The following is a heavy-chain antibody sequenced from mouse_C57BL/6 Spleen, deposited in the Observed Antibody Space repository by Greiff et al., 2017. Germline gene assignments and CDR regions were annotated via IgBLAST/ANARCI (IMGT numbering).Heavy chain of an antibody. CDR1: GYAFSSSW. J-gene: IGHJ1*03. V-gene: IGHV1-82*01. D-gene: IGHD2-4*01. CDR2: IYPGDGDT. Sequence: VQRVESGPELVKPGASVKISCKASGYAFSSSWMNWVKQRPGKGLEWIGRIYPGDGDTNYNGKFKGKATLTADKSSSTAYMQLSSLTSEDSAVYFCERSAYDYDLYWYFDVWGTGTTVTVSS. CDR3: ERSAYDYDLYWYFDV.